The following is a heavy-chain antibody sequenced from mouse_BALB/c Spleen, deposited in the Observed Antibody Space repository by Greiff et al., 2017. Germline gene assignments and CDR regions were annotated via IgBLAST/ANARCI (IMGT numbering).Heavy chain of an antibody. CDR1: GFTFSSFG. CDR2: ISSGSSTI. J-gene: IGHJ4*01. V-gene: IGHV5-17*02. D-gene: IGHD2-1*01. Sequence: EVQLVESGGGLVQPGGSRKLSCAASGFTFSSFGMHWVRQAPEKGLEWVAYISSGSSTIYYADTLKGRFTISRDNPKNTLFLQMTSLRSEDTAMYYCARNYGNYCYAMDYWGQGTSVTVSS. CDR3: ARNYGNYCYAMDY.